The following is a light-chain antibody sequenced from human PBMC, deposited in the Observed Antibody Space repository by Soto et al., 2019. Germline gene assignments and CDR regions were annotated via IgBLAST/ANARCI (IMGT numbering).Light chain of an antibody. CDR1: QSVSSY. Sequence: EIVLTQSPATLSLSPGERATLSCRASQSVSSYLAWYQQKPGQAPRLLIYDASNRATGIPARFSGSGSGTDFTLPISSLEAEDFAVYYCQQRSNWLTFGGGTKVEIK. CDR2: DAS. V-gene: IGKV3-11*01. J-gene: IGKJ4*01. CDR3: QQRSNWLT.